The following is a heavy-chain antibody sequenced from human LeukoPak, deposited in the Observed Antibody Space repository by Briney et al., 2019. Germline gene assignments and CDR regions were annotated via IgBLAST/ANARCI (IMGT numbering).Heavy chain of an antibody. CDR3: ARVAVSSGWYNWFDP. Sequence: PGGSLRLSCAASGFTFSSYAMHWVRQAPGKGLEYVSAISSNGGSTYYANSVKGRFTISRDNSKNTLYLQMGSLRAEDMAVYYCARVAVSSGWYNWFDPWGQGTLVTVSS. V-gene: IGHV3-64*01. J-gene: IGHJ5*02. D-gene: IGHD6-19*01. CDR1: GFTFSSYA. CDR2: ISSNGGST.